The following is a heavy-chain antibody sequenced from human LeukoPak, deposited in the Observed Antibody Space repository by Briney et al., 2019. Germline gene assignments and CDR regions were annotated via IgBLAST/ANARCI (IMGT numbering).Heavy chain of an antibody. CDR3: AKPDTSGYFDY. V-gene: IGHV3-9*01. J-gene: IGHJ4*02. D-gene: IGHD3-22*01. CDR2: ISWNSGSV. Sequence: GGSLRLSCAASGFTFDDYAMHWVRQAPGKGLEWVSGISWNSGSVGYADSVKGRFTISRDNSKNTLYLQMNSLRAEDTAVYYCAKPDTSGYFDYWGQGTLVTVSS. CDR1: GFTFDDYA.